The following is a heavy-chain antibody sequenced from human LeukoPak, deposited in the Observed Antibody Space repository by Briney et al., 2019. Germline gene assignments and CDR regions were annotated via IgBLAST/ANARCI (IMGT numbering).Heavy chain of an antibody. J-gene: IGHJ4*02. CDR2: INQGGSEK. Sequence: GSLRLSXAASGFTFXNYWMSWVRQAPGKGLEWVANINQGGSEKFYVDSVKGRFTISRDNAKNSLYLQMNSLRAEDTAVYYCARDAFASGSYNPFDNWGQGTLVTVSS. D-gene: IGHD3-10*01. V-gene: IGHV3-7*01. CDR3: ARDAFASGSYNPFDN. CDR1: GFTFXNYW.